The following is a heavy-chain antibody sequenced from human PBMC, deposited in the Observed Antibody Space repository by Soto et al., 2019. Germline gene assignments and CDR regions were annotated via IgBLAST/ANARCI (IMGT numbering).Heavy chain of an antibody. J-gene: IGHJ6*02. CDR2: IYYSGSI. Sequence: QVQLHESGPGLVKPSQTLSLTCIVSGGSISSGDYYWTWIRQPPGKGLEWIGYIYYSGSIYYNPSLKSRLTISVDTSKNQFSLKLSSVTAADTAVYYCARTLNIATRPSNHFYYYYGLDVWGQGTTVTVSS. CDR3: ARTLNIATRPSNHFYYYYGLDV. CDR1: GGSISSGDYY. V-gene: IGHV4-30-4*01. D-gene: IGHD6-6*01.